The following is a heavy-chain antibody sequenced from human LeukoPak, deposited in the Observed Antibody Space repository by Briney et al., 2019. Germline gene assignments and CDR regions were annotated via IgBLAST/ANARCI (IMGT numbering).Heavy chain of an antibody. V-gene: IGHV1-69*13. Sequence: SVKVSCKASGGXFSSYAISWVRQAPGQGLEWMGGIIPIFGTANYAQKFQGRVTITADESTSTAYMELSSLRPEGTAVYYCARFCGGDCYSFDYWGQGTLVTVSS. CDR2: IIPIFGTA. J-gene: IGHJ4*02. D-gene: IGHD2-21*02. CDR3: ARFCGGDCYSFDY. CDR1: GGXFSSYA.